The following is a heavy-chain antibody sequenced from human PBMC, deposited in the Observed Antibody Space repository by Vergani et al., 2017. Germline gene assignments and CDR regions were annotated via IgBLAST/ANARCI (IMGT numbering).Heavy chain of an antibody. CDR3: TRSLGDKYYYYYMDV. CDR2: IRSKAYGGTT. V-gene: IGHV3-49*03. J-gene: IGHJ6*03. Sequence: EVQLVESGGGLVQPGRSLRLSCTASGFTFDDYAMSWFRQAPGKGLEWVGFIRSKAYGGTTEYAASVKGRFTISRDDSKSITDLQMNSLKTEDTAVYYCTRSLGDKYYYYYMDVWGKGTTVTVSS. D-gene: IGHD1-26*01. CDR1: GFTFDDYA.